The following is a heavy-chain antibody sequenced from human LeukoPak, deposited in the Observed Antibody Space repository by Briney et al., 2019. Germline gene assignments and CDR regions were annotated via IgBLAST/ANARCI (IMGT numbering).Heavy chain of an antibody. CDR3: ARGTYYYDTRGYYSGGLDY. V-gene: IGHV3-30*04. Sequence: GGSLRLSCTASGLTFSTYAMHWVRQAPGKGLECVAVISNDGSDKYYPDSVKGRFTVSRDTSENTLYLQLNSLRAEDTAAYHCARGTYYYDTRGYYSGGLDYWGQGTLVTVSS. J-gene: IGHJ4*02. CDR1: GLTFSTYA. CDR2: ISNDGSDK. D-gene: IGHD3-22*01.